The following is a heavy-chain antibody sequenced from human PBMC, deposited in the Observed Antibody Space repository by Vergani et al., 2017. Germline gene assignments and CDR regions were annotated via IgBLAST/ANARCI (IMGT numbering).Heavy chain of an antibody. CDR3: ARAPNGDYVCFDP. J-gene: IGHJ5*02. CDR1: GFTFSDYY. V-gene: IGHV3-11*06. CDR2: ISSSSSYT. D-gene: IGHD4-17*01. Sequence: QVQLVESGGGLVKPGGSLRLSCAASGFTFSDYYMSWIRQAPGKGLEWVSYISSSSSYTNYADSVKGRFTISRDNAKNSLYLQMNSLRDEDTAVYYCARAPNGDYVCFDPWGQGTLVTVSS.